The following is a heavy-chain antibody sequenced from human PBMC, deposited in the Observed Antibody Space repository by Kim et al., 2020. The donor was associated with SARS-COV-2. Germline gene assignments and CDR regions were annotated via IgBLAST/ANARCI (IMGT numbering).Heavy chain of an antibody. V-gene: IGHV4-59*01. J-gene: IGHJ4*02. CDR3: ARDGSSGYYFDY. D-gene: IGHD6-13*01. Sequence: NYNPSLKSRVTISVDTSKNQFSLKLSSVTAADTAVYYCARDGSSGYYFDYWGQGTLVTVSS.